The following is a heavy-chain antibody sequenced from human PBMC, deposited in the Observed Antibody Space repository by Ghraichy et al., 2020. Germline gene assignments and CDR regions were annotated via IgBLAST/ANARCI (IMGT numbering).Heavy chain of an antibody. J-gene: IGHJ4*02. Sequence: SVKVSCKASGGTFSSYAISWVRQAPGQGLEWMGGIIPIFGTANYAQKFQGRVTITADKSTSTAYMELSSLRSEDTAVYYCARVVGAKYYFDYWGQGTLVTVSS. V-gene: IGHV1-69*06. CDR1: GGTFSSYA. CDR3: ARVVGAKYYFDY. D-gene: IGHD1-26*01. CDR2: IIPIFGTA.